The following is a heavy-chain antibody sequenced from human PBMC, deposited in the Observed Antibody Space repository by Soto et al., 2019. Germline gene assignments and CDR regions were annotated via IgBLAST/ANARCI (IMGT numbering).Heavy chain of an antibody. Sequence: SETLSLTCTVAGGSISSSSYYWGWIRQPPGKGLEWIGSIYYSGSTYYNPSLKSRVTISVDTSKNQFSLKLSSVTAADTAVYYCACIFSGGYGYGFYYYGMDVWGQGTTVTVSS. CDR3: ACIFSGGYGYGFYYYGMDV. J-gene: IGHJ6*02. CDR1: GGSISSSSYY. V-gene: IGHV4-39*01. CDR2: IYYSGST. D-gene: IGHD5-18*01.